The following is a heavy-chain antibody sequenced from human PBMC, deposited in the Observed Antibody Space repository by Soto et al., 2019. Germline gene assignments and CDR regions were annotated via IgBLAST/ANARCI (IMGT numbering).Heavy chain of an antibody. D-gene: IGHD6-13*01. CDR1: GGSVRSSSYY. V-gene: IGHV4-39*01. CDR3: ARQEGGAAADRPLHY. CDR2: IYYSGRT. J-gene: IGHJ4*02. Sequence: QLRLQESGPGLVKSSETLSLTCTISGGSVRSSSYYWGWIRQPPGKGLEWIASIYYSGRTHNNPALKSRVTMSIDTYTNQFSLKMNTVTAADTAVYYCARQEGGAAADRPLHYWGQGTLVTVSS.